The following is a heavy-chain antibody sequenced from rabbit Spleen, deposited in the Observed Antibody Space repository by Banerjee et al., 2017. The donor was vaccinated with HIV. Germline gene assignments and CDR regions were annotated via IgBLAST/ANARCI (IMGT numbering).Heavy chain of an antibody. J-gene: IGHJ4*01. Sequence: VESGGGLVQPEGSLTLTCTASGFSLSSSYWICWVRQAPGKGLEWIACIHAGSSGSTYYASWAKGRFTISKTSSTTVTLQMTSLTAADTATYFCARAANSAGYGDDSNLWGPGTLVTVS. D-gene: IGHD6-1*01. CDR3: ARAANSAGYGDDSNL. CDR2: IHAGSSGST. CDR1: GFSLSSSYW. V-gene: IGHV1S45*01.